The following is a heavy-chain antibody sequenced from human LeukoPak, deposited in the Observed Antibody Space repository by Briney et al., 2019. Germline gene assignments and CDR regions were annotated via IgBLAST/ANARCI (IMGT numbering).Heavy chain of an antibody. J-gene: IGHJ4*02. CDR1: GFPFNIAW. CDR2: ISPSGSTI. D-gene: IGHD5-18*01. CDR3: ARPSGTALVISPLDY. V-gene: IGHV3-48*04. Sequence: GGSLRLSCAPSGFPFNIAWMNWVRQAPGKGLEWVSYISPSGSTIYYSDSVKGRFTISRDNAKNSLDLQMNNLRAEDTAVYYCARPSGTALVISPLDYWGQGTLVTVSS.